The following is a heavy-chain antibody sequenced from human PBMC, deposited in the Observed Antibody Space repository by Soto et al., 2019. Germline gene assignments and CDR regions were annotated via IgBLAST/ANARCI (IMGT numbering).Heavy chain of an antibody. J-gene: IGHJ4*02. CDR3: ASDYHYSNYDY. D-gene: IGHD4-4*01. CDR1: GFTFSSYW. V-gene: IGHV3-74*01. CDR2: INSDGSST. Sequence: PGGSLRLSCAASGFTFSSYWMHWVRQAPGKGLVWVSRINSDGSSTSYADSVKGRFTISRDNAKNTLYLQMNSLRAEDTAVYYCASDYHYSNYDYWGQGTLVTVSS.